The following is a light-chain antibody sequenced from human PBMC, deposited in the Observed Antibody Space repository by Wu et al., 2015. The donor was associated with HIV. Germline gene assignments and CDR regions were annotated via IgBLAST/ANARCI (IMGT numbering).Light chain of an antibody. CDR1: QNVLYDY. Sequence: EIVSTQSPGTVSLSPGERATLSCRASQNVLYDYFAWYQQRPGQAPRLLIYGASNRATGVPQRFSGGGSGTDYTLTINRLEPEDFAVYYCQQYVDSPVTFGQGTKVE. V-gene: IGKV3-20*01. CDR3: QQYVDSPVT. J-gene: IGKJ2*01. CDR2: GAS.